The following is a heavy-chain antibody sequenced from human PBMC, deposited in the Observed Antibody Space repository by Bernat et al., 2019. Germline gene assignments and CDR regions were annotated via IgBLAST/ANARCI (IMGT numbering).Heavy chain of an antibody. Sequence: QVQLDQWGAGLLKPSETLSLTCAVYGESFSGFYWTWIRQSPGKGPEWIGEVQHSGTSTYNLSLESRVTISADASKNQFSLKLTSVTAADTAIYYCARRPQGVPPVFWGQGTRVTVSS. CDR1: GESFSGFY. D-gene: IGHD3-16*01. CDR3: ARRPQGVPPVF. V-gene: IGHV4-34*01. J-gene: IGHJ4*02. CDR2: VQHSGTS.